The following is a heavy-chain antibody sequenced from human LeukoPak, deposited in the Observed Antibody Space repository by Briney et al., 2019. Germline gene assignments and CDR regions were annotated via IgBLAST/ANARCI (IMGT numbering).Heavy chain of an antibody. CDR1: GYTFTGYY. CDR2: INPNSGGT. J-gene: IGHJ4*02. CDR3: AKDAYYYGSGSYYNGNYFDY. V-gene: IGHV1-2*02. Sequence: ASVKVSCKASGYTFTGYYMHWVRQAPGQGLEWMGWINPNSGGTNYAQKFQGRVTMTRDTSISTAYMELSRLRSDDTAVYYCAKDAYYYGSGSYYNGNYFDYWGQGTLVTVSS. D-gene: IGHD3-10*01.